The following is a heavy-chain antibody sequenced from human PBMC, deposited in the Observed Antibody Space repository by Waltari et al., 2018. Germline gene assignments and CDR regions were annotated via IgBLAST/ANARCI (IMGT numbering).Heavy chain of an antibody. V-gene: IGHV3-23*04. CDR3: AKSPDY. Sequence: EVQLVESGGGLVQPGGSLRLSCAVSGFTFSNYAMTWVRQAPGKWLEWVSLMSDNGGKTYYADSVKGRFTISRDNSKNTLYLQMNSLRVEDTAVYYCAKSPDYWGQGTLVTVSS. J-gene: IGHJ4*02. CDR1: GFTFSNYA. CDR2: MSDNGGKT.